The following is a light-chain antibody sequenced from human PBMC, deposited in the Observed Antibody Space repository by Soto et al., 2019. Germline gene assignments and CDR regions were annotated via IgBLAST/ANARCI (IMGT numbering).Light chain of an antibody. V-gene: IGLV2-14*01. J-gene: IGLJ1*01. CDR3: SSYTSSSTYV. CDR1: SSDVGGYNY. CDR2: EVS. Sequence: QSVLTQPASVSGSPGQSITISCTGTSSDVGGYNYVYWYQQHPGKAPKLMIYEVSNRPSGVSNRFSGSKSGNTASLTISGLQAEDEADYSCSSYTSSSTYVFGTGTKLTVL.